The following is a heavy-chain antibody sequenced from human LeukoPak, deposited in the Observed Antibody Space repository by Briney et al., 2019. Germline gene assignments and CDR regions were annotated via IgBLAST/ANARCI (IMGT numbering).Heavy chain of an antibody. J-gene: IGHJ4*02. V-gene: IGHV1-69*01. D-gene: IGHD1-7*01. CDR2: IIPIFGTA. Sequence: VASVNVSSKASGGTFSSYAISWVRQAPGQGLEWMGGIIPIFGTANYAQKFQGRVTITADESTSTAYMELSSLRSEDTAVYYCARVTRNWNYEVPDYWGQGTLVTVSS. CDR3: ARVTRNWNYEVPDY. CDR1: GGTFSSYA.